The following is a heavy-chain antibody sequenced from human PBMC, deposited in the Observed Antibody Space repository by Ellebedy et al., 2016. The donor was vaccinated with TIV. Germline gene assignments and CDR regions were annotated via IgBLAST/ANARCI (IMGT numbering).Heavy chain of an antibody. Sequence: SETLSLTXTVSGGSISSSNWWNWVRQPPGRGLEWIGDVYHSGTTNYNPSLKNRVTISVDRSKNEFSLEMRSVTAADTAVYYCAREDTVVAASWVDYWGQGTLVTVSS. V-gene: IGHV4-4*02. CDR1: GGSISSSNW. CDR2: VYHSGTT. D-gene: IGHD2-15*01. CDR3: AREDTVVAASWVDY. J-gene: IGHJ4*02.